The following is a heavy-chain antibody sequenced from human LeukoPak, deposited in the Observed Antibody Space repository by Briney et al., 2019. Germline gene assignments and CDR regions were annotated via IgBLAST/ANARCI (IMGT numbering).Heavy chain of an antibody. Sequence: GESLKISCKGSGYTFTNYWIGWVRQMPGKGLEWMGIIYPDDSNIRYSPSFQGQVTISADKSISTAYLQWSSLKASDTAMYYCATRPRGYRQFAYWGQGTLVTVAS. CDR1: GYTFTNYW. V-gene: IGHV5-51*01. CDR2: IYPDDSNI. D-gene: IGHD5-18*01. J-gene: IGHJ4*02. CDR3: ATRPRGYRQFAY.